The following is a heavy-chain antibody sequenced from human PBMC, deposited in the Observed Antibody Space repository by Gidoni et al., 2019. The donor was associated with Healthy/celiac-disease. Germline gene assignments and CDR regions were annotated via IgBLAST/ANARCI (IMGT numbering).Heavy chain of an antibody. V-gene: IGHV3-11*05. CDR2: ISSSSSYT. CDR3: ARGLPGDYVWGSYRY. CDR1: GFTFIDYY. J-gene: IGHJ4*02. D-gene: IGHD3-16*02. Sequence: QVQLVESGGGLVKPGGSLRLSCAASGFTFIDYYMSWIRQAPGKVLEWVSYISSSSSYTNYADSVKGRFTISRDNAKNALYLQMNSLRAEDTAVYYCARGLPGDYVWGSYRYWGQGTLVTVSS.